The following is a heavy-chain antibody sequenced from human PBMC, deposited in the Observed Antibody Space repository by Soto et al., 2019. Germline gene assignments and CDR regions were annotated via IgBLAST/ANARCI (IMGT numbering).Heavy chain of an antibody. Sequence: QVTLKESGPVLVKPTETLTLTCTVSGFSLSNARMGVSWIRQPPGKALEWLAHIFSNDETSYSTSLKSRLTISKQTSNSQVVPTMPNIDPVDTARYYCARLSPQRAFDIWGQGTMVNVS. V-gene: IGHV2-26*01. CDR2: IFSNDET. CDR3: ARLSPQRAFDI. CDR1: GFSLSNARMG. D-gene: IGHD6-25*01. J-gene: IGHJ3*02.